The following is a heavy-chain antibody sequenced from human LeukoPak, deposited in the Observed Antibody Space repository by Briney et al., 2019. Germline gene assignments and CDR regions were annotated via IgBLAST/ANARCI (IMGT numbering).Heavy chain of an antibody. D-gene: IGHD4-17*01. CDR3: ARDRSDYGDYFDY. J-gene: IGHJ4*02. CDR2: ISSSSSTR. CDR1: GFTFSRYS. Sequence: GGSLRLSCEASGFTFSRYSMNWLRQAPGKAPERVLLISSSSSTRHYSDSVKGRFTISRDNAKDSLYLQMNSLRDEDTAVYYCARDRSDYGDYFDYWGQGTLVTVSS. V-gene: IGHV3-48*02.